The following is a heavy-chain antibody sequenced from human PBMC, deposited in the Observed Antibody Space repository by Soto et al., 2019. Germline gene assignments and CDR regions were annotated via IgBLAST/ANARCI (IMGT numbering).Heavy chain of an antibody. V-gene: IGHV4-39*01. Sequence: SETLSLTCTVSGGSINNGDYFWGWIRQPPGKGLEWIGSVYHSGTTNYNPSLKSRVTISVDTSKNQFSLDLRSVTAADTAVYYCAKVVVGAPRHPDFDSWGQGTLATVSS. CDR3: AKVVVGAPRHPDFDS. CDR1: GGSINNGDYF. CDR2: VYHSGTT. J-gene: IGHJ4*02. D-gene: IGHD2-15*01.